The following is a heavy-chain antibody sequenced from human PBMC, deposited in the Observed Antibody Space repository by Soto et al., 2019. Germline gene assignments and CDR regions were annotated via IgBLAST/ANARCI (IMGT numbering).Heavy chain of an antibody. CDR1: WGSISSYY. CDR3: ARSYGDYFFWFDP. V-gene: IGHV4-59*01. CDR2: IYYSGST. Sequence: SETLSPTRTVFWGSISSYYRSRIPPPPGKGLEWIGYIYYSGSTNYNPSLKSRVTISVDTSKNQFSLKLSSVTAADTAVYYCARSYGDYFFWFDPWGQGTLVTVSS. D-gene: IGHD4-17*01. J-gene: IGHJ5*02.